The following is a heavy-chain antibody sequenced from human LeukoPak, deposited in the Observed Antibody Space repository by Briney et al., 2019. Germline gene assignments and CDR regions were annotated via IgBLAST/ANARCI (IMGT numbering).Heavy chain of an antibody. V-gene: IGHV3-30*18. CDR3: AKGAPVLRYFDWLFDY. CDR1: GFTFSSYG. D-gene: IGHD3-9*01. J-gene: IGHJ4*02. Sequence: GGSLRLSCAASGFTFSSYGMHWVRQAPGKGLEWVAVISYDGSNKYYADSVKARFTISRDNSKNTLYLQMNSLRAEDTAVYYCAKGAPVLRYFDWLFDYWGQGTLVTVSS. CDR2: ISYDGSNK.